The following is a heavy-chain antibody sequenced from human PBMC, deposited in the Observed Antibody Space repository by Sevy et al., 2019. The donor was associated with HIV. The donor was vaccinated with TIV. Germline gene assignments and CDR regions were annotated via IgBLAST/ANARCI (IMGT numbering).Heavy chain of an antibody. CDR1: GFTFNNFW. CDR3: ARDVGGGYFDY. Sequence: GGSLRLSCVASGFTFNNFWMAWVRQVPGKGLEWFANIKPDGSESNHVGSVKGRFTISRDNAKNPLYLQMNSLTAEDTAVYYCARDVGGGYFDYWGQGTLVTVSS. CDR2: IKPDGSES. J-gene: IGHJ4*01. D-gene: IGHD3-16*01. V-gene: IGHV3-7*03.